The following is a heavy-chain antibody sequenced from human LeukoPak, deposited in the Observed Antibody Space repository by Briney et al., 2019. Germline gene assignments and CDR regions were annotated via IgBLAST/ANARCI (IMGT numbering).Heavy chain of an antibody. Sequence: SVKVSCKASGGTFSSYAISWVRQAPGQGLEWMGGIIPIFGTANYAQKFQGRVTITADESTSTAYMELSSLRSEDTAVYYCARENGVLLWFGAYTNWGQGTLVTVSS. D-gene: IGHD3-10*01. CDR3: ARENGVLLWFGAYTN. V-gene: IGHV1-69*13. CDR2: IIPIFGTA. J-gene: IGHJ4*02. CDR1: GGTFSSYA.